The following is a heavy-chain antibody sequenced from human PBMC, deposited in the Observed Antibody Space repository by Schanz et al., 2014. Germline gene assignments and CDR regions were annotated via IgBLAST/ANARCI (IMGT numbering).Heavy chain of an antibody. Sequence: QVQLVESGGGVVRPGGSLRLSCAASGFTFSSYGMHWVRQSPGKGLEWVAVMWNDGIKTHYADSGKGRFTISRDNAKNSLYLQMNSLRAEDTALYYCARDSGSSSWYPSDYWGQGTLVTVSS. CDR1: GFTFSSYG. CDR2: MWNDGIKT. V-gene: IGHV3-33*08. CDR3: ARDSGSSSWYPSDY. D-gene: IGHD6-13*01. J-gene: IGHJ4*02.